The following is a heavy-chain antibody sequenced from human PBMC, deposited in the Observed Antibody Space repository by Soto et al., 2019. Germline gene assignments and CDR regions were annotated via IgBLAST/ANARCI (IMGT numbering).Heavy chain of an antibody. Sequence: GGSTGLSCAASGVRVWIYTMGWVRRAPGKGLEWVSAISGSGGSPSYADSVQGRFTISRDNPKKTLYLQMNSLRAEDTAVYYCAKARCTTSNCYVPDYWGQGTLVTVSS. V-gene: IGHV3-23*01. CDR3: AKARCTTSNCYVPDY. CDR1: GVRVWIYT. CDR2: ISGSGGSP. J-gene: IGHJ4*02. D-gene: IGHD2-8*01.